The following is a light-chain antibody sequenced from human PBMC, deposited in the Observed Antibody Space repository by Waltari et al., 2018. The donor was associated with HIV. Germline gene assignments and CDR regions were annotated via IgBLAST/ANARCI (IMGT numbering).Light chain of an antibody. Sequence: EIVLTQSPGTLSLSPGERATLSCRSSQIVSSNSLAWYQQRGGQAPRLLIYAASSRATGIPDRFSGSGSGTDFTLTISSLQSEDFAVYYCQQYNDWPPLTFGGGTKVEI. J-gene: IGKJ4*01. CDR3: QQYNDWPPLT. CDR1: QIVSSNS. CDR2: AAS. V-gene: IGKV3-20*01.